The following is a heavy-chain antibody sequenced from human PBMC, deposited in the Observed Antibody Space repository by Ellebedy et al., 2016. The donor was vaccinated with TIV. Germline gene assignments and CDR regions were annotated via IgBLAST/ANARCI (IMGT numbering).Heavy chain of an antibody. V-gene: IGHV4-34*01. CDR1: GGSFSGYY. Sequence: SETLSLXXAVYGGSFSGYYWSWIRQPPGKGLEWIGEINHSGSTNYNPSLKSRVTISVDTSKNQFSLKLSSVTAADTAVYYCARGGIAARHYYYYYYMDVWGKGTTVTVSS. CDR3: ARGGIAARHYYYYYYMDV. D-gene: IGHD6-6*01. CDR2: INHSGST. J-gene: IGHJ6*03.